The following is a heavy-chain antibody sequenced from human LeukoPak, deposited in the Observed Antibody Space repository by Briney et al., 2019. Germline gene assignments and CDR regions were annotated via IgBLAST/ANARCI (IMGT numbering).Heavy chain of an antibody. D-gene: IGHD5-18*01. J-gene: IGHJ4*02. CDR2: IYSGGST. Sequence: GGSLRLSCAASGFTVNSSYMSWVRQAPGKGLEWVSLIYSGGSTYYAASVKGRFTISRDNSKNTLYLQMNSLRPEDTAVYYCAKGYNYAYEYWGQGTLVTVSS. CDR1: GFTVNSSY. V-gene: IGHV3-53*01. CDR3: AKGYNYAYEY.